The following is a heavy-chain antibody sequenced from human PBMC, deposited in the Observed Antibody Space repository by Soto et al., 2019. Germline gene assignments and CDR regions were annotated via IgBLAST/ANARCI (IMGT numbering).Heavy chain of an antibody. CDR2: IYYSGST. Sequence: QVQLQESGPGLVKPSQTLSLTCTVSGGSISSGGYYWSWIRQHPGKGLEWSGYIYYSGSTYYNPSLNSRVTISVDTSKNQFSLKLSSVTAADTAVYYCASDEAAAGPFDYWGQGTLVTVSS. V-gene: IGHV4-31*03. D-gene: IGHD6-13*01. CDR3: ASDEAAAGPFDY. J-gene: IGHJ4*02. CDR1: GGSISSGGYY.